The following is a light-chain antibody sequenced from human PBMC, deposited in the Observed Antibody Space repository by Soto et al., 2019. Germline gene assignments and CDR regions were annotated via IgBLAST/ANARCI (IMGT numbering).Light chain of an antibody. Sequence: SYELTQPPSVSVAPGKTARITCGGNNIGSKSVHWYQQKPGQAPVVVIYYDSDRPSGIPERFSGSNSGNTATLTISRVDVGDEADYSCQVWDSSTDHVVFGGGTKLTV. J-gene: IGLJ2*01. CDR1: NIGSKS. CDR3: QVWDSSTDHVV. V-gene: IGLV3-21*04. CDR2: YDS.